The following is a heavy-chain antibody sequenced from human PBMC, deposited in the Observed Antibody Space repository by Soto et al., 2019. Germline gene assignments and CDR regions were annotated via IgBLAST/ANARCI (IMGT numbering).Heavy chain of an antibody. J-gene: IGHJ4*02. CDR2: IKPDGSEK. CDR3: ARAEDYDFWSGPPKYFDN. Sequence: GGSLRISCATSGFTFRSYWMTWVRQAPGKGPEWVANIKPDGSEKQYVDSVKGRFTVSRDNAKKSLDLQMNSLRVEDTAVYYCARAEDYDFWSGPPKYFDNWGQGTQVTVSS. CDR1: GFTFRSYW. D-gene: IGHD3-3*01. V-gene: IGHV3-7*03.